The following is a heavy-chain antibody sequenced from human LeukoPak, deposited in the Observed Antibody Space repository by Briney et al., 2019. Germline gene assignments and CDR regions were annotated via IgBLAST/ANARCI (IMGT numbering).Heavy chain of an antibody. CDR1: GFTFSSYA. Sequence: GGSLRLSCAASGFTFSSYAMSWVRQAPGKGLEWVSAISGSGGSTYYAESVKGRFTNSRDNSKNTLYLQMNSLRAEDTAVYYCAKGPPPYCSGGSCYSPHWYFDLWGRGTLVTVSS. CDR3: AKGPPPYCSGGSCYSPHWYFDL. D-gene: IGHD2-15*01. J-gene: IGHJ2*01. CDR2: ISGSGGST. V-gene: IGHV3-23*01.